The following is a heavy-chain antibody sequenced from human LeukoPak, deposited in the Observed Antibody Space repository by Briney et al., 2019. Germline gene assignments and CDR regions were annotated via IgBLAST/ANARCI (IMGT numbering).Heavy chain of an antibody. V-gene: IGHV4-61*01. Sequence: SETLSLTCSVSGGSISGGRYFWGWIRQPPGKGLEWIGYIYYSGSTNYNPSLKSRVTISVDTSKNQFSLKLSSVTAADTAVYYCARVGVYGDIDYWGQGTLVTVSS. CDR1: GGSISGGRYF. D-gene: IGHD4-17*01. J-gene: IGHJ4*02. CDR3: ARVGVYGDIDY. CDR2: IYYSGST.